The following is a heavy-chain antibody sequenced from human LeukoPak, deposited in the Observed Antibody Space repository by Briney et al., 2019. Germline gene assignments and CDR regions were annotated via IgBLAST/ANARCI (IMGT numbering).Heavy chain of an antibody. V-gene: IGHV3-9*03. CDR2: ISWNSGSI. J-gene: IGHJ3*02. CDR3: AKDIRAVAGASSALDI. D-gene: IGHD6-19*01. CDR1: GFTFDDYA. Sequence: GGSLRLSCAASGFTFDDYAMHWVRQAPGKGLEWVSGISWNSGSIGYADSVKGRFTISRDNAKNSLYLQMNSLRAEDMALYYCAKDIRAVAGASSALDIWGQGTMVTVSS.